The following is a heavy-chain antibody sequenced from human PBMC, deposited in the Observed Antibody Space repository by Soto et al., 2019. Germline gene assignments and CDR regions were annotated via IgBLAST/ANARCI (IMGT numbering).Heavy chain of an antibody. V-gene: IGHV3-30*14. D-gene: IGHD1-20*01. CDR1: GFTFSRYA. J-gene: IGHJ4*02. Sequence: QAQLVESGGGVVQPGRSLGLSCAASGFTFSRYAMHWVHQAPGKGLEWVALITSDGSRRDYADSVKGRFTISRDNSKNTLYFQMNSLRPEDTAVYYCVRDNWSDRTLFDYWGQGTLVTVAS. CDR3: VRDNWSDRTLFDY. CDR2: ITSDGSRR.